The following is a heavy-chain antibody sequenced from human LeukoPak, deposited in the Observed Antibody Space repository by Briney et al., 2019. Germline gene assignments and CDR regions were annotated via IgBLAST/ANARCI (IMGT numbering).Heavy chain of an antibody. D-gene: IGHD4-11*01. Sequence: GGSLRLSCAASEFTFSSHDMSWVRQAPGKGLEWVAVIWYDGSNKYYADSVKGRFTISRDNSKNTLYLQMNSLRAEDTAVYYCARDDYRLSVYYYYYGMDVWGQGTTVTVSS. J-gene: IGHJ6*02. CDR1: EFTFSSHD. CDR2: IWYDGSNK. CDR3: ARDDYRLSVYYYYYGMDV. V-gene: IGHV3-33*08.